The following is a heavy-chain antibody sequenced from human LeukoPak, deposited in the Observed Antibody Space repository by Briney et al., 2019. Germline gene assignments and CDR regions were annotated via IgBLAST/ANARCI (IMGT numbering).Heavy chain of an antibody. D-gene: IGHD1-26*01. Sequence: GGSLRLSCAGSGFTFSSYSMNWVRQAPGKGLEWVSSISSGSTYIYYADSVKGRFTISRDNAKNSLYLQMNSLRAEDTAVYYCARVRVGGSGGDLDYWGQGTLVAVSS. CDR3: ARVRVGGSGGDLDY. V-gene: IGHV3-21*04. CDR2: ISSGSTYI. J-gene: IGHJ4*02. CDR1: GFTFSSYS.